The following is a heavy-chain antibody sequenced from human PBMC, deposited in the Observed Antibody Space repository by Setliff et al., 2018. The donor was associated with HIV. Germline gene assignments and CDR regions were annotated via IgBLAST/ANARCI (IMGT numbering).Heavy chain of an antibody. CDR1: GYTFTSYG. V-gene: IGHV1-18*01. J-gene: IGHJ6*03. CDR2: ISAYNGNT. CDR3: ATLAGDYYCSGRGYYFMDV. D-gene: IGHD3-10*01. Sequence: ASVKVSCKASGYTFTSYGISWVRQAPGQGLEWMGWISAYNGNTNYAQKLQGRVTMTTDTSTTTAYMELRSLRSDDTAVYYCATLAGDYYCSGRGYYFMDVWGKGTTVTVSS.